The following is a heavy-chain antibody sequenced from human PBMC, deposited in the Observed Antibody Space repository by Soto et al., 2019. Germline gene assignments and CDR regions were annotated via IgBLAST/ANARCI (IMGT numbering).Heavy chain of an antibody. J-gene: IGHJ4*02. Sequence: QVQLVESGGGVVQPGRSLRLSCAASGFTFSSYAMHWVRQAPGKGLEWVAVISYDGSNKYYADSVKGRFTISRDNSKNTLYLQMNSLGAEDTAVYYCARPRRDGNYGSRGYHYWGQGTLVTVSS. D-gene: IGHD3-22*01. CDR3: ARPRRDGNYGSRGYHY. V-gene: IGHV3-30-3*01. CDR2: ISYDGSNK. CDR1: GFTFSSYA.